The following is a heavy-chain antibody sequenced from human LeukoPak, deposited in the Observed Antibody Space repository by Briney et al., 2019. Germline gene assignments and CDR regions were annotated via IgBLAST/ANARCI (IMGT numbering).Heavy chain of an antibody. J-gene: IGHJ4*02. CDR1: GGSISSSSYY. V-gene: IGHV4-39*01. CDR3: SLLTGYYSFDY. Sequence: SETLSLTCTVSGGSISSSSYYWGWIRQPPGKGLEWIGSIYYGGSTYYNPSLKSRVTISVDTSKNQFSLKLSSVTAADTAVYYCSLLTGYYSFDYWGQGTLVTVSS. CDR2: IYYGGST. D-gene: IGHD3-9*01.